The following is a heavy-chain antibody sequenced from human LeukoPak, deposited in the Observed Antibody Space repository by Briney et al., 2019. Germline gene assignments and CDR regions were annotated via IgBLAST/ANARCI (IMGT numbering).Heavy chain of an antibody. CDR3: AKDREYSYGYYYMDV. J-gene: IGHJ6*03. V-gene: IGHV3-30*02. D-gene: IGHD5-18*01. CDR1: GFTFSSYG. Sequence: PGGSLRVSCAASGFTFSSYGLHWVRQAPGKGLEWVAFIRYDGSNKYYADSVKGRLTISRDNSKNTLYLQMNSLRAEDTAVYYCAKDREYSYGYYYMDVWGKGTTVTVSS. CDR2: IRYDGSNK.